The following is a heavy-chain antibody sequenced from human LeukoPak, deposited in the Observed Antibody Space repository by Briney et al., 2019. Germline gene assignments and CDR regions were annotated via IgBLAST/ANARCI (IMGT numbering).Heavy chain of an antibody. Sequence: SGGSLRLSCAASGFTFSSYWMHWVRHAPGKGLLWVSRINSDGSSTSYADSVKGRFTISRDNAKNTLYLQMNTLRAEDTAMYYCAKDAQPRSRWFDPWGQGTLVTVSS. CDR3: AKDAQPRSRWFDP. J-gene: IGHJ5*02. D-gene: IGHD3-16*01. V-gene: IGHV3-74*01. CDR1: GFTFSSYW. CDR2: INSDGSST.